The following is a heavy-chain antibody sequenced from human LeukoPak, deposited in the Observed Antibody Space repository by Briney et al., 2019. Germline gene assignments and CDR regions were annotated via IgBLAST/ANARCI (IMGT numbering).Heavy chain of an antibody. Sequence: GGSLRLSCAASGFTFSSYGMHWVRQAPGRGLEWVAVISYDGSNKYYADSVKGRFTISRDNSKNTLYLQMNSLRAEDTAVYYCARVQLWLDYFDYWGQGTLVTVSS. D-gene: IGHD5-18*01. V-gene: IGHV3-30*03. CDR2: ISYDGSNK. CDR1: GFTFSSYG. J-gene: IGHJ4*02. CDR3: ARVQLWLDYFDY.